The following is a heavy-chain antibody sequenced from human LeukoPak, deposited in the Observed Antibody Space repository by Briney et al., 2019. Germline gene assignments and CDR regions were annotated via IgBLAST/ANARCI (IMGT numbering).Heavy chain of an antibody. CDR1: GFTFSSYW. D-gene: IGHD6-13*01. CDR3: AREGRDSSSWYTDKPIPNPFDI. J-gene: IGHJ3*02. V-gene: IGHV3-7*03. Sequence: GGSLRLSCAASGFTFSSYWMSWVRQAPGKGLEWVANIKQDGSEKYYVDSVKGRFTVSRDNAKNSLYLQMNSLRAEDTAVYYCAREGRDSSSWYTDKPIPNPFDIWGQGTMVTVSS. CDR2: IKQDGSEK.